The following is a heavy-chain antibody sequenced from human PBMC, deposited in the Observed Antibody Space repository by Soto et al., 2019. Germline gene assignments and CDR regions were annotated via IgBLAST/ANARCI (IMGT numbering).Heavy chain of an antibody. V-gene: IGHV3-23*01. J-gene: IGHJ5*02. CDR2: ISGCGGST. Sequence: GGSLRHSCAASGFTFSSYAVISVRKAPGKGLEWVSAISGCGGSTYYADSVKGRFTISRDNSKNTLYLQMNSLRAEDTAVYYCAKGDHCSSTSCYVIGFDPWGQGT. D-gene: IGHD2-2*01. CDR1: GFTFSSYA. CDR3: AKGDHCSSTSCYVIGFDP.